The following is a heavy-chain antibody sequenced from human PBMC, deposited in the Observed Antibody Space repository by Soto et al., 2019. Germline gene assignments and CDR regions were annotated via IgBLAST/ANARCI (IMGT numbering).Heavy chain of an antibody. CDR3: AKDNDLDRDGPFDY. CDR1: GFSFDAYG. V-gene: IGHV3-9*01. D-gene: IGHD2-2*03. J-gene: IGHJ4*02. Sequence: EVQLVESGGGSVQPGRSLRLSCAASGFSFDAYGMHWVRQGPGKGLEWVSGISWNSGDIYYADSVKGRFTISRDNAKRALYLRMNSLRPEDTALYYCAKDNDLDRDGPFDYCGQGIMGTVSS. CDR2: ISWNSGDI.